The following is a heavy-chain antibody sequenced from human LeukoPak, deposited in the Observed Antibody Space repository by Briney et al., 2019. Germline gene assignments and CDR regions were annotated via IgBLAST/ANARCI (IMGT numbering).Heavy chain of an antibody. Sequence: PGGSLRLSCVASGFTFSNAWMNWVRQAPGKGLEWVGHIKSKSDGRTTDYAAPVKGRFTISRDDSKNTLYLQMNSLKTEDTAVYHCATEYCTSTSCYNYFQDWGQGTLVTVAS. CDR3: ATEYCTSTSCYNYFQD. D-gene: IGHD2-2*02. V-gene: IGHV3-15*01. J-gene: IGHJ1*01. CDR2: IKSKSDGRTT. CDR1: GFTFSNAW.